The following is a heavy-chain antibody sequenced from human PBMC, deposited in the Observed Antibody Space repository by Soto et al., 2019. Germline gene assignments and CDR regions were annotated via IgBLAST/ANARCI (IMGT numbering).Heavy chain of an antibody. CDR2: ISYDGSNI. CDR3: AKDSFFWGSGWDLNGMDV. J-gene: IGHJ6*02. CDR1: GFTFSSYG. D-gene: IGHD6-19*01. V-gene: IGHV3-30*18. Sequence: QVQLVESGGGVVQPGRSLRLSCAASGFTFSSYGMYWVRQAPGKGLEWVAVISYDGSNIYYADSVKGRFTISRDNSKNTLYLQMNSLRAEDTAVDYCAKDSFFWGSGWDLNGMDVWGQGTTVTVSS.